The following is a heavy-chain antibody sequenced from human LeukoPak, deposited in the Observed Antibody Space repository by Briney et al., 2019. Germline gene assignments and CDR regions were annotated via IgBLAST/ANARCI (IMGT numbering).Heavy chain of an antibody. V-gene: IGHV4-34*01. CDR2: VNHSGST. CDR1: GGSFSGYY. J-gene: IGHJ6*03. Sequence: SETLSLTCAVYGGSFSGYYWNWIRQPPGKGLEWIGEVNHSGSTNYNPSLKGRVTISVDTSKNQFSLKLSSVTAADTAVYYWAGGVVAYYYYYYYYMDVWGKGTTVTVSS. D-gene: IGHD2-15*01. CDR3: AGGVVAYYYYYYYYMDV.